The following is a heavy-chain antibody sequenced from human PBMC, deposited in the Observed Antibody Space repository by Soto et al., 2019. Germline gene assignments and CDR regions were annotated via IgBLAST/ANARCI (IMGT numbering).Heavy chain of an antibody. CDR1: GYNFTSYY. V-gene: IGHV1-46*03. CDR2: INPSGGST. D-gene: IGHD3-10*01. Sequence: ASVKVSCKASGYNFTSYYMHWVRQAPGQGLEWMGIINPSGGSTSYAQKFQGRVTMTRDTSTSTVYMELSSLRSEDTAVYYCARDGLGGSSGTPGSFDYWGQGTLVTVSS. CDR3: ARDGLGGSSGTPGSFDY. J-gene: IGHJ4*02.